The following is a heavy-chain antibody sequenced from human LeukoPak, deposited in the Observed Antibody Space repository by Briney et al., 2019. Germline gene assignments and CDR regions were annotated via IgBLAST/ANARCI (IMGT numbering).Heavy chain of an antibody. V-gene: IGHV3-7*01. J-gene: IGHJ4*02. CDR1: GFTFRTYW. CDR2: IKPDGSET. Sequence: PGGSLRLSCAASGFTFRTYWMSWVRQAPGKGLEWVANIKPDGSETKYVDSVKGRFTVSRDNAQSSLYLQMSSLRAEDTAVYYCARDRGDSSTSWNYWGQGTLVTVSS. D-gene: IGHD6-19*01. CDR3: ARDRGDSSTSWNY.